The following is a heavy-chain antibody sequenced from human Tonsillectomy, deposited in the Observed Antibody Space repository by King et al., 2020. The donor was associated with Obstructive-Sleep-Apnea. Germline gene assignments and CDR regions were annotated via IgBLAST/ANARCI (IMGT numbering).Heavy chain of an antibody. CDR3: ARGDGDYAPHYYYGMDV. Sequence: VQLQESGPGLVKPSETLSLTCTVSGGSISSYYWNWMRQPPGKGLEWIGYIYYSGNTNYNPSLKSRVTISVDTSKNQFPLRLSSVTAADTAVYYCARGDGDYAPHYYYGMDVWGQGTTVTVSS. V-gene: IGHV4-59*01. J-gene: IGHJ6*02. CDR1: GGSISSYY. CDR2: IYYSGNT. D-gene: IGHD4-17*01.